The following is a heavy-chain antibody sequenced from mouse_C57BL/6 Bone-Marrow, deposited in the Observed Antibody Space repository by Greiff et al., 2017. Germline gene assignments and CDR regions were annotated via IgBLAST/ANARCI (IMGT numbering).Heavy chain of an antibody. Sequence: EVKVVESGGGLVQPGGSLKLSCAASGFTFSDYYMNWVRQTPEKGLEWVAYISNGGGSTYYPDTVKGLFTISRDNAKNTLYLQMSRLKSDDTAMYYCARHWGFAYWGQGTLVTVSA. CDR1: GFTFSDYY. J-gene: IGHJ3*01. CDR3: ARHWGFAY. CDR2: ISNGGGST. V-gene: IGHV5-12*01. D-gene: IGHD4-1*01.